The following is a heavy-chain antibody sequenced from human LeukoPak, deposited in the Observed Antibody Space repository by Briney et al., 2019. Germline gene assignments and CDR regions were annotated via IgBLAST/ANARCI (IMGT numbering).Heavy chain of an antibody. J-gene: IGHJ6*03. V-gene: IGHV3-23*01. CDR1: GFTFANSA. Sequence: GGSLRLSCAVSGFTFANSAMSWVRQAPGKGLEWISGISASGHYTYTADSLKGRFTIYRDNSKNTLYLQMNSLRAEDTALYYCAKDGSWGDYQFYFYIDVWGKGTTVTVSS. CDR3: AKDGSWGDYQFYFYIDV. D-gene: IGHD3-16*01. CDR2: ISASGHYT.